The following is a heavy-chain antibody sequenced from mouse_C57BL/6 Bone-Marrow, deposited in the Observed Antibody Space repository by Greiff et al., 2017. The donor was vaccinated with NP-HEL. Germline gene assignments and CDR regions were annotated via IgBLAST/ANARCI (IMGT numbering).Heavy chain of an antibody. D-gene: IGHD2-2*01. Sequence: EVQLHQSGPELVKPGASVKISCKASGYTFTDYYMNWVKQSHGKSLEWIGDINPNNGGTSYNQKFKGKATLTVDKSSSTAYMELRSLTSEDSAVYYCARSRVWLRRRCYFDYWGQGTTLTVSS. CDR1: GYTFTDYY. V-gene: IGHV1-26*01. CDR2: INPNNGGT. CDR3: ARSRVWLRRRCYFDY. J-gene: IGHJ2*01.